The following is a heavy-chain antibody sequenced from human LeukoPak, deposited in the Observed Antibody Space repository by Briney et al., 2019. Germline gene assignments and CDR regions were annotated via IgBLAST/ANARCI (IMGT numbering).Heavy chain of an antibody. V-gene: IGHV3-66*01. CDR3: ARGRAVAGRVY. CDR2: IYSGGST. CDR1: GFTVSSNY. D-gene: IGHD6-19*01. J-gene: IGHJ4*02. Sequence: GGSLRLSCVASGFTVSSNYMSWVRQAPGKGLEWVSVIYSGGSTYYADSVKGRFTISRDNSKNTLYLQMNSLRAEDTAVYYCARGRAVAGRVYWGQGTLVTVSS.